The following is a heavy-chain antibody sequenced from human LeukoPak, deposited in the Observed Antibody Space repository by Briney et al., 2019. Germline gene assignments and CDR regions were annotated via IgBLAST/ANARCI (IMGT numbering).Heavy chain of an antibody. CDR3: ARDRCGGDCCRSHWFDP. CDR2: INPNSGGT. CDR1: GYTFTGYY. J-gene: IGHJ5*02. Sequence: ASVKVSCKASGYTFTGYYMHWVRQAPGQGLEWMGWINPNSGGTNYAQKFQGRVTMTRDTSISTAYMELSRLRSDDTAVYYCARDRCGGDCCRSHWFDPWGQGTLVTVSS. V-gene: IGHV1-2*02. D-gene: IGHD2-21*01.